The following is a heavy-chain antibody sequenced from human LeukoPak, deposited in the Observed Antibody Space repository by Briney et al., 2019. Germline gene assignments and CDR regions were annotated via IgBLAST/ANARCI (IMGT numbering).Heavy chain of an antibody. D-gene: IGHD3-10*01. CDR2: ISTDGSST. J-gene: IGHJ4*02. V-gene: IGHV3-74*01. CDR3: ARVLYYGIDY. CDR1: GFTFDSYW. Sequence: GGCLRLSCAASGFTFDSYWMHWVRQAPGKGLVWVSHISTDGSSTIYADSVKGRFTMSRDNAKNTLYPQMNSLRAEDTAVYYCARVLYYGIDYWGQGTLVTVSS.